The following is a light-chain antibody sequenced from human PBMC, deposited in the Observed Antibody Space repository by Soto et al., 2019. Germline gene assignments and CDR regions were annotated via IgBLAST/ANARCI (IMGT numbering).Light chain of an antibody. CDR3: TSPTPGSLYV. CDR2: MVS. J-gene: IGLJ1*01. CDR1: SSDVGNYNY. Sequence: QSVLTQPVSVSGSPGQSITISCTGTSSDVGNYNYVSWYQQYPGRVPKLLIYMVSNRASGVSNRFSGSKSGNTASLTISGLQAEDEADYFCTSPTPGSLYVFGTGTKVTVL. V-gene: IGLV2-14*01.